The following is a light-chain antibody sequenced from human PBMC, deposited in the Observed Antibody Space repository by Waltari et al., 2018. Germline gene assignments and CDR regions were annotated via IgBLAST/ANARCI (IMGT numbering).Light chain of an antibody. Sequence: EVVLTQSPGTLSLSPGERATLSCRASQSVSRYLAWYQQRPGQAPRLLIYAASTRAIGVPDRFSGSGFGTDFSLTISRLEPEDFAVYYCQNHERLPATFGQGTKVEIK. J-gene: IGKJ1*01. CDR3: QNHERLPAT. CDR1: QSVSRY. V-gene: IGKV3-20*01. CDR2: AAS.